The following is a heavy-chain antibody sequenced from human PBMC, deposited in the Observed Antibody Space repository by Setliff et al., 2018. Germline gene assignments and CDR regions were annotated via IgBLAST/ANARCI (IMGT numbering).Heavy chain of an antibody. V-gene: IGHV3-7*03. CDR1: GFTFDDYA. J-gene: IGHJ6*03. D-gene: IGHD5-18*01. CDR2: IKQDGSEI. CDR3: AKLVWLTTWYYMDV. Sequence: GGSLRLSCAASGFTFDDYAMTWVRQAPGKGLEWLANIKQDGSEIYAVDSVKGRFSISRDNAKNSLYLQMNSLRAEDTAVYYCAKLVWLTTWYYMDVWGKGTTVTVSS.